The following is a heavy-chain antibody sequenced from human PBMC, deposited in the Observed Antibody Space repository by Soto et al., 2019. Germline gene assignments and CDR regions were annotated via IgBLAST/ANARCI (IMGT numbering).Heavy chain of an antibody. J-gene: IGHJ4*02. CDR3: ARELGYCSSTSCYLGY. D-gene: IGHD2-2*01. CDR1: GGTFSSYA. Sequence: QVQLVQSGAEVKKPGSSVKVSCTASGGTFSSYAISWVRQAPGQGLEWMGGIIPIFGTANYAQKFQGRVTITADESTSTAYMELSSLRSEDTAVYYCARELGYCSSTSCYLGYWGQGTLVTVSS. V-gene: IGHV1-69*01. CDR2: IIPIFGTA.